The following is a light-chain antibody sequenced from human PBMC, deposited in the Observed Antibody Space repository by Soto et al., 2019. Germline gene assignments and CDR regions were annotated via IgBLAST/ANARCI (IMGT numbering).Light chain of an antibody. J-gene: IGLJ1*01. Sequence: QSVLTQPASVSGSPGQSITISCTGTRSDVGTYDYVSWYQHHPGKAPKLMIYEVSNRPSGVSNRFSGSKFGNTASLTISGLQAEDEADYYCSSYTTSSTVVFGTGTKVTVL. CDR2: EVS. CDR1: RSDVGTYDY. CDR3: SSYTTSSTVV. V-gene: IGLV2-14*01.